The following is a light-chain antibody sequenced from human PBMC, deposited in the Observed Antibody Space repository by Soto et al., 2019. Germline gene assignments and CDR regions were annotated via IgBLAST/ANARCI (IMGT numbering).Light chain of an antibody. Sequence: QSALTQPASVSGSPGQSITISCTGTSSDVGSYNLVSWYQQHPGKAPKLMIYEVSKRPSGVSNRFSCSKSGNTASLTISGLQAEDAGDYYCCSYAGSSTFHVVFGGGTKLTVL. J-gene: IGLJ2*01. CDR1: SSDVGSYNL. CDR3: CSYAGSSTFHVV. V-gene: IGLV2-23*02. CDR2: EVS.